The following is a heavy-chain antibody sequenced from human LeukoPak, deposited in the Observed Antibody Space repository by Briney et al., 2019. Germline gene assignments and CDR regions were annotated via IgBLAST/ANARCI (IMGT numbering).Heavy chain of an antibody. D-gene: IGHD3-22*01. CDR3: ARNYYDSSGYSVALEY. J-gene: IGHJ4*02. CDR2: IYPGDSDI. Sequence: GDSLKISCEGFGYTFTNYWIDWVRQMPGKGLEWMGVIYPGDSDIRYTPSFQGQFTISAAKSISTVYLQWSSLKASDTAIYYCARNYYDSSGYSVALEYWGQGTLVTVSS. V-gene: IGHV5-51*01. CDR1: GYTFTNYW.